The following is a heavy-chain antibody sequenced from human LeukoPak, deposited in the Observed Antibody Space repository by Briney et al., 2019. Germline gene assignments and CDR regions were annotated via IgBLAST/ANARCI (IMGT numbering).Heavy chain of an antibody. D-gene: IGHD3-10*01. J-gene: IGHJ4*02. V-gene: IGHV3-7*03. CDR3: ARAGTSIRGIKVY. Sequence: PGGSLRLSCAASGFTFSSYSMNWVRQAPGKGLEWVANIKEDGSEKYYVDSVKGRFTITRDNARNFLYLQMNSLRAEDTAVYYCARAGTSIRGIKVYWGQGTLVTVSS. CDR2: IKEDGSEK. CDR1: GFTFSSYS.